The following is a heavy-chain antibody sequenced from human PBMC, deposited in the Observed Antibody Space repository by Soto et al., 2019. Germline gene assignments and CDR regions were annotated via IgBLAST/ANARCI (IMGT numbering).Heavy chain of an antibody. CDR1: GFTFDDYA. CDR2: ISWNSGSI. CDR3: AKDMDRGESWYDY. D-gene: IGHD3-10*01. J-gene: IGHJ5*01. Sequence: PGGSLRLSCAASGFTFDDYAMHWVRQAPGKGLEWVSGISWNSGSIGYADSVKGRFTISRDNAKNSLYLQMNSLRAEDTALYYCAKDMDRGESWYDYWGPGTLVTVSS. V-gene: IGHV3-9*01.